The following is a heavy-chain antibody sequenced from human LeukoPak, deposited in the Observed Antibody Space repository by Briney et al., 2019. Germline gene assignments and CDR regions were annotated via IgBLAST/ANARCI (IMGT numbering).Heavy chain of an antibody. D-gene: IGHD2-2*01. J-gene: IGHJ4*02. V-gene: IGHV4-38-2*01. Sequence: SETLSLTCAVSGYSISSGYYWGWIRQPPGKGLEWIGSIYHSGSTYYNPSLKSLVTISVDTSKNQFSLKLSSVTAADTAVYYCARHVEFCSSTSCYFFDYWGQGTLVTVSS. CDR3: ARHVEFCSSTSCYFFDY. CDR2: IYHSGST. CDR1: GYSISSGYY.